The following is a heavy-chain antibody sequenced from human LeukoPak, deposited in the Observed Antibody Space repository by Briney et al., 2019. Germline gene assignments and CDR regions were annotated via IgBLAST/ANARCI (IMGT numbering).Heavy chain of an antibody. CDR3: ARDPDLTEGYYDSSGYPDY. CDR2: ISYDGTNK. Sequence: GGSLRLSCAASGFTFSSHAMYWVRQAPGKGLEWVAVISYDGTNKFYADSVKGRFTISRDNSKNTLYLQMNSLRAEDTAVYYCARDPDLTEGYYDSSGYPDYWGQGNLVTVSS. J-gene: IGHJ4*02. D-gene: IGHD3-22*01. CDR1: GFTFSSHA. V-gene: IGHV3-30-3*01.